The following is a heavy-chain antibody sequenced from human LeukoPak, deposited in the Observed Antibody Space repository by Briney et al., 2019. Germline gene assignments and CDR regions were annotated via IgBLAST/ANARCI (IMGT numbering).Heavy chain of an antibody. J-gene: IGHJ4*02. CDR1: GYTFTSYD. Sequence: ASVKVSCKASGYTFTSYDINWVRQATGQRLEWMGWINAGNGNTKYSQEFQGRVTITRDTSASTAYMELSSLRSEDMAVYYCARPTREYGSGSYYFDYWGQGTLVTVSS. V-gene: IGHV1-3*03. CDR2: INAGNGNT. CDR3: ARPTREYGSGSYYFDY. D-gene: IGHD3-10*01.